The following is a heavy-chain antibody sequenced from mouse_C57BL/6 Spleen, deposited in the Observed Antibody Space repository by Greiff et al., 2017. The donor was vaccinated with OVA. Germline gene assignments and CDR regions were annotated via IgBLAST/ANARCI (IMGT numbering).Heavy chain of an antibody. CDR3: ARGDAMDD. CDR2: ISYDGSN. V-gene: IGHV3-6*01. Sequence: DVKLVESGPGLVKPSQSLSLTCSVTGYSITSGYYWNWIRQFPGNKLEWMGYISYDGSNNYNPSLKNRISITRDTSKNQFFLKLNSVTTEDTATYYCARGDAMDDWGQGTSVTVSS. CDR1: GYSITSGYY. J-gene: IGHJ4*01.